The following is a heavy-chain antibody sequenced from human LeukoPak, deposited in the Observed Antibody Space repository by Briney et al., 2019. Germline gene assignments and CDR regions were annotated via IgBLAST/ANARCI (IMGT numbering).Heavy chain of an antibody. CDR3: ARDRGEDYYGSGNYLRAFDI. CDR1: GFTFRSFV. CDR2: ISSSSSYI. J-gene: IGHJ3*02. Sequence: PGGSLRLSCAASGFTFRSFVMHWVRQAPGKGLEWVSSISSSSSYIFYADSVKGRFTISRDNAKKSLSLQMNSLRAEDTAVYYCARDRGEDYYGSGNYLRAFDIWGQGTMVTVSS. D-gene: IGHD3-10*01. V-gene: IGHV3-21*01.